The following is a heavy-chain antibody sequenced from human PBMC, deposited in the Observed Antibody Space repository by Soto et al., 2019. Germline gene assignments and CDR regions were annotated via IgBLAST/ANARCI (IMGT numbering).Heavy chain of an antibody. D-gene: IGHD6-19*01. J-gene: IGHJ3*02. CDR2: INPNSGGT. CDR3: ARDVVYSSGWYDAFDI. CDR1: GYTFTGYY. Sequence: QVQLVQSGAEVKKPGASVKVSCKASGYTFTGYYMHWVRQAPGQGLEWMGWINPNSGGTNYAQKFQGRVTMTRNTSISTAYMELSRLRSDDTAVYYCARDVVYSSGWYDAFDIWGQGTMVTVSS. V-gene: IGHV1-2*02.